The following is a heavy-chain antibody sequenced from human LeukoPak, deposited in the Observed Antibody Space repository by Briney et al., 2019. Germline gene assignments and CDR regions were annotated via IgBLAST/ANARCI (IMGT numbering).Heavy chain of an antibody. V-gene: IGHV3-23*01. CDR3: SKDLTTRSIGYFDY. Sequence: GGSLRLSCAASGFTFSIYAMNWVRQAPGEGPEWVSSISGSGGEVRYADSVKGRFTISRDNSQNTFYLRMNSLRVEDTAICYCSKDLTTRSIGYFDYWGQGTLVTVSS. J-gene: IGHJ4*02. CDR2: ISGSGGEV. D-gene: IGHD1-1*01. CDR1: GFTFSIYA.